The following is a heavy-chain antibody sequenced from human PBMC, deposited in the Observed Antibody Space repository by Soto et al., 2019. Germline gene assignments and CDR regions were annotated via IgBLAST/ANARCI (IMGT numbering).Heavy chain of an antibody. CDR2: MNPNSGNT. V-gene: IGHV1-8*01. CDR1: GYTFTSYD. J-gene: IGHJ3*02. Sequence: QVQLVQSGAEVEKPGASVKVSCKASGYTFTSYDMNWVRQAPGQGLEWMVWMNPNSGNTGYAQKFQGRVTMTRNTSINTAYMELSSLRSEDTAVYYCARGLGSGSYYWSGAFDIWGQGTMVTVSS. CDR3: ARGLGSGSYYWSGAFDI. D-gene: IGHD3-10*01.